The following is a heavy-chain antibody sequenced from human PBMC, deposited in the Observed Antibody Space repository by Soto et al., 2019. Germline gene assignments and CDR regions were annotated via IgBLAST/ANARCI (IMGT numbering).Heavy chain of an antibody. Sequence: EVQLLESGGGLVQPGGSLRLSCAASGFTFRDYAMSWVRQAPGKGLEWVSGLGGGGDDTYYAASVRGRFTVARDNSKNMVFLQMNSLRAEDTAIYYCAKDAIAKNGVCDAFDLWGRGTKVTVSS. V-gene: IGHV3-23*01. CDR1: GFTFRDYA. CDR3: AKDAIAKNGVCDAFDL. D-gene: IGHD2-8*01. CDR2: LGGGGDDT. J-gene: IGHJ3*01.